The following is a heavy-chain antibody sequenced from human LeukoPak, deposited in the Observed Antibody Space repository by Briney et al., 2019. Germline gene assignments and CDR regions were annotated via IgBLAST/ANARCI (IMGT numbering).Heavy chain of an antibody. CDR1: GYTFTSYD. Sequence: GASVKVSCKASGYTFTSYDINWVRQATGQGLEWMGWMNPNSGNTGYAQKFQGRVTITADESTSTAYMELSSLRSEDTAVYYCVIKDTAMVRHFDYWGQGTLVTVSS. V-gene: IGHV1-8*01. J-gene: IGHJ4*02. D-gene: IGHD5-18*01. CDR3: VIKDTAMVRHFDY. CDR2: MNPNSGNT.